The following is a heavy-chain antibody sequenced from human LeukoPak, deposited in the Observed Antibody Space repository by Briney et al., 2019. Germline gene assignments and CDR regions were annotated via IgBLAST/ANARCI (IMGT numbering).Heavy chain of an antibody. J-gene: IGHJ4*02. CDR3: ANLVRSSSRDY. V-gene: IGHV3-23*01. CDR2: ISGGGGNT. Sequence: QPGGSLRLACAASGFTFSNCGMSWVRHAPGKGVEWISGISGGGGNTYYGDSVKGRFTISRDNSKSTVYLQMNTLRPEDTALYYCANLVRSSSRDYWGQGTLVTVSS. CDR1: GFTFSNCG. D-gene: IGHD6-6*01.